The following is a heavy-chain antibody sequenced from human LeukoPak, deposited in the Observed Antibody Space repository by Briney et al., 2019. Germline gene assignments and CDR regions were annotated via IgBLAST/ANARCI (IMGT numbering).Heavy chain of an antibody. J-gene: IGHJ4*02. CDR1: GGTFSSYA. CDR2: INPNSGGT. CDR3: ARDYGSSGDY. V-gene: IGHV1-2*06. Sequence: ASVKVSCKASGGTFSSYAISWVRQAPGQGLEWMGRINPNSGGTNYAQKFQGRVTMTRDTSISTAYMELSRLRSDDTAVYYCARDYGSSGDYWGQGTLVTVSS. D-gene: IGHD1-26*01.